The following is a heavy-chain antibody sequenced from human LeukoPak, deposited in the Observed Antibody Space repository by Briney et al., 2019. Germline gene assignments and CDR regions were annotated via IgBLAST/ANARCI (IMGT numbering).Heavy chain of an antibody. V-gene: IGHV4-34*01. CDR1: GGSFSGYY. CDR3: ARAPRVGWFDP. Sequence: SETLSLTCAVYGGSFSGYYWSWIRQPRGKGLEWIGEINHSGSTNYNPSLKSRVTISVDTSKNQFSLKLGSVTAADTAVYYCARAPRVGWFDPWGQGTLVTVSS. J-gene: IGHJ5*02. CDR2: INHSGST. D-gene: IGHD1-26*01.